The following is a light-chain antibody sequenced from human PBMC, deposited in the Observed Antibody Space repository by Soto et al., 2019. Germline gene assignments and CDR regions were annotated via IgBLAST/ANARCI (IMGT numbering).Light chain of an antibody. J-gene: IGKJ4*01. CDR2: AAS. Sequence: DIQMTQSPSSVSASVGERVTITCRASQGVYSWVAWYQQAPGKAPKLLISAASTLRGGVPSRFSGSGSGTDFTLTISSLQPEDVATYYCQQAYNLPLTFGGGTKVEIK. CDR1: QGVYSW. V-gene: IGKV1D-12*01. CDR3: QQAYNLPLT.